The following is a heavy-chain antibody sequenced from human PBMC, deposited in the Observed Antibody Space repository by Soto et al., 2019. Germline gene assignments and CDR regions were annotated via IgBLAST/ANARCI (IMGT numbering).Heavy chain of an antibody. J-gene: IGHJ4*02. CDR2: NYHSGST. Sequence: QVQLQESGPGLVKPSGTLSLTCAASGGSISSSNWWSWVRQPPGKVLEWIGENYHSGSTNYKPSLKRRVAISVDKSKNQFSLKLSSVTAADTAVYYCARTAAAGTYLDYWGQGTLVTVSS. V-gene: IGHV4-4*02. CDR3: ARTAAAGTYLDY. CDR1: GGSISSSNW. D-gene: IGHD6-13*01.